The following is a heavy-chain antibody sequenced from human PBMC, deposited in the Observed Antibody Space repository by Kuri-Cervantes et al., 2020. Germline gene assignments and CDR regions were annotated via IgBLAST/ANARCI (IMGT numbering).Heavy chain of an antibody. J-gene: IGHJ4*02. CDR2: ITSRSSPI. V-gene: IGHV3-48*04. Sequence: GESLKISCAASGFTFSSYSMNWARQAPGKGLEWISYITSRSSPIYYADSVKGRFTISRDNTKKSLYLQMNSLRVEDTAVYYCARGSTPLSYYFDSSGGFDYWGLGTLVTVSS. D-gene: IGHD3-22*01. CDR3: ARGSTPLSYYFDSSGGFDY. CDR1: GFTFSSYS.